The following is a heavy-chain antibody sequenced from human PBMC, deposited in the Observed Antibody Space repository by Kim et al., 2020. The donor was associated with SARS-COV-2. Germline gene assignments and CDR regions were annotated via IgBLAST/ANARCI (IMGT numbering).Heavy chain of an antibody. Sequence: SETLSLTCAVYGGSFSGYYWSWIRQPPAKGLEWIGEINHRGSTNYNPSLKSRVTISVDTSKNQFSLKLSSVTAADTAVYYCARGHITGEYQLPPGWFDPWGQGTLVTVSS. J-gene: IGHJ5*02. D-gene: IGHD2-2*01. V-gene: IGHV4-34*01. CDR3: ARGHITGEYQLPPGWFDP. CDR1: GGSFSGYY. CDR2: INHRGST.